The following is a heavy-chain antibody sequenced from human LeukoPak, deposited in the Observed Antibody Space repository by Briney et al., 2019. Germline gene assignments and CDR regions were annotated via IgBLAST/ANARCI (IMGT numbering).Heavy chain of an antibody. V-gene: IGHV3-23*01. Sequence: GGSLRLSCAASGFTFSSYAMSWVRQAPGKGLDWVSAISGSGGSTYYADSVKGRFTISRDNSKNTLYLQMNSLRAEDTAVYYCAKARIAVTSFDYWGQGTLVTVSS. CDR1: GFTFSSYA. D-gene: IGHD6-19*01. CDR3: AKARIAVTSFDY. J-gene: IGHJ4*02. CDR2: ISGSGGST.